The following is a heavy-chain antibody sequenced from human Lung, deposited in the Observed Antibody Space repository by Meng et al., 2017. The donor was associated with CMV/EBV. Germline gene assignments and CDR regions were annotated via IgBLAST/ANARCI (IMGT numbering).Heavy chain of an antibody. D-gene: IGHD5-24*01. CDR1: GTAIGRGGYS. J-gene: IGHJ4*02. V-gene: IGHV4-31*03. CDR2: IYYTGST. Sequence: QRSGPGRVGPCTTLPLTCTVRGTAIGRGGYSLSWIRQHPGKGLEWIGYIYYTGSTFYNPSLKSRVTISVDTSKNQFSLKLIPATAADTAVYYCAREAGRDGYATPKFDYWGQRTLVTVSS. CDR3: AREAGRDGYATPKFDY.